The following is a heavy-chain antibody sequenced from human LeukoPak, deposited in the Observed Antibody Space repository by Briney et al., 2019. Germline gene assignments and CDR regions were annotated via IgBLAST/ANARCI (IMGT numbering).Heavy chain of an antibody. CDR3: ARGVPYDSWSGPHYSDY. J-gene: IGHJ4*02. D-gene: IGHD3-3*01. CDR2: ISSSGSGGNT. CDR1: GFICSDYA. V-gene: IGHV3-23*01. Sequence: PGGSLRLSCTASGFICSDYAMSWARQAPGKGPEWVAGISSSGSGGNTYYADSVKGRFTISRDTSKNILFLQMNTLRAEDTAIYYCARGVPYDSWSGPHYSDYWGQGTLVTVSS.